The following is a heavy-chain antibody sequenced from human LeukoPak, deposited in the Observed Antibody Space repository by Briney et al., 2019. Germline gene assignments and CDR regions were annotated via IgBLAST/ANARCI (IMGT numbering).Heavy chain of an antibody. CDR1: GYSISSGYY. D-gene: IGHD3-3*01. J-gene: IGHJ5*02. CDR2: IYHSGST. V-gene: IGHV4-38-2*01. CDR3: ARHLSNYYDFWSGYYTGWFDP. Sequence: SETLPLTCAVSGYSISSGYYWGWIRQPPGKGLEWIGSIYHSGSTYYNPSLKSRVTISVDTSKNQFSLKLSSVTAADTAVYYCARHLSNYYDFWSGYYTGWFDPWGQGTLVTVSS.